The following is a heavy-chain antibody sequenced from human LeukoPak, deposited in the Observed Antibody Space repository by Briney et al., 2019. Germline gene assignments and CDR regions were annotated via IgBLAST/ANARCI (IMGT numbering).Heavy chain of an antibody. CDR1: GGSFSGYY. D-gene: IGHD3-9*01. V-gene: IGHV4-34*01. Sequence: PSETLSLTCAVYGGSFSGYYWSWIRQPPGKGLEWIGEINHSESTNYNPSLKSRVTISVDTSKNQFSLKLSSVTAADTAVYYCARLPHDWLLTVHYYGMDVWGKGTTVTVSS. J-gene: IGHJ6*04. CDR3: ARLPHDWLLTVHYYGMDV. CDR2: INHSEST.